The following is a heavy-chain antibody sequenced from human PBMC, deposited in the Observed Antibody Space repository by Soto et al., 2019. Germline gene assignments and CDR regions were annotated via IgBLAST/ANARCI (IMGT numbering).Heavy chain of an antibody. Sequence: EVQLVESGGGLVKPGGSLRLSCAASGFTFSSYSMNWVRQAPGKGLEWVSSISSSSSYIYYADSVKGRFTIARDNAEISLYLQTNRLGAEDRAVYYCARVQPVYSDGSGLGYWGQGTLVTVSS. CDR3: ARVQPVYSDGSGLGY. V-gene: IGHV3-21*01. D-gene: IGHD5-18*01. CDR2: ISSSSSYI. J-gene: IGHJ4*02. CDR1: GFTFSSYS.